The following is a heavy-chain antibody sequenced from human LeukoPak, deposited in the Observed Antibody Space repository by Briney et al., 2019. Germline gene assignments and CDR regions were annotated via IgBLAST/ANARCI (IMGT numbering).Heavy chain of an antibody. CDR1: GFTFSSYG. D-gene: IGHD6-13*01. J-gene: IGHJ4*02. CDR2: IRFDGSHV. V-gene: IGHV3-33*01. Sequence: GGCLRLSCAASGFTFSSYGMHWVRQSPGKGLEWVAVIRFDGSHVYYGDSVRCRFTISRDNSKKTSFLQMDSLRAEDTAVYYCARWDISAADIDYWGQGTLVTVSA. CDR3: ARWDISAADIDY.